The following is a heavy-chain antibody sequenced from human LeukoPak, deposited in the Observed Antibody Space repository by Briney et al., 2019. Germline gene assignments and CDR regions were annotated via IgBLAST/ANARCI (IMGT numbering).Heavy chain of an antibody. CDR2: ISAYNGNT. CDR3: ARAVVPAARGSHYYMDV. V-gene: IGHV1-18*01. J-gene: IGHJ6*03. D-gene: IGHD2-2*01. CDR1: GYTFTSYG. Sequence: ASVKVSCKASGYTFTSYGTSWVRQAPGQGLEWMGWISAYNGNTNYAQKLQGRVTMTTDTSTSTAYMELRSLRSDDTAVYYCARAVVPAARGSHYYMDVWGKGTTVTVSS.